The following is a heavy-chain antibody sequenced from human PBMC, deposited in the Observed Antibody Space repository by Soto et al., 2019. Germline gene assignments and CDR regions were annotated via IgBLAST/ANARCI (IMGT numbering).Heavy chain of an antibody. Sequence: EVQLVESGGGLVQPGGSLRLSCAASGFTLSNYWMHWARQAPGKGLVWVSRISSDGSSTNYADSVEGRFTIARDNAKNTLNLQLIRLRAANTAVYYCARVPYCSSGSCYRYFASWGQGTLVTVSS. CDR2: ISSDGSST. CDR1: GFTLSNYW. J-gene: IGHJ4*02. CDR3: ARVPYCSSGSCYRYFAS. V-gene: IGHV3-74*01. D-gene: IGHD2-15*01.